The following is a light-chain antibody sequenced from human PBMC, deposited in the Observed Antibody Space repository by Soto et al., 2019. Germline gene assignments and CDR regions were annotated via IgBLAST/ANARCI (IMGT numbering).Light chain of an antibody. Sequence: EIVLTQSPATLSLSPGERATLSCRASQSLSRSLAWYQQKPGQAPRLLIYDASNRATGIPARFSGSGSGTDFTLTISSLEPEDFAFYYCQHRANWPLTFGGGTKVEIK. CDR3: QHRANWPLT. V-gene: IGKV3-11*01. CDR1: QSLSRS. CDR2: DAS. J-gene: IGKJ4*01.